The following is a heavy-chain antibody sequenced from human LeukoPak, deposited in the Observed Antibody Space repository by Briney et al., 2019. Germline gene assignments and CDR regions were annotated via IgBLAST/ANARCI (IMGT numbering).Heavy chain of an antibody. V-gene: IGHV3-7*03. CDR2: IKRDGSEK. D-gene: IGHD2-2*02. J-gene: IGHJ4*02. Sequence: PGGSLRLSCAASGFTFSTYWMSWVRQAPAKGLECVANIKRDGSEKYYVDSVKGRFTIFRDDAKSSLYLQMNSLRAEDTAVYFCARVYTGNRWHFDYWGQGTLVTVSS. CDR1: GFTFSTYW. CDR3: ARVYTGNRWHFDY.